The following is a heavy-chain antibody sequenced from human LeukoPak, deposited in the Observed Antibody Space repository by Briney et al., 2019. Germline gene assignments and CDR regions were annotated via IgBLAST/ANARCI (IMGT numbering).Heavy chain of an antibody. CDR2: IYYSGST. Sequence: SETLSLTCTVSGGSISSGDYYWSWIRQPPGKGLEWIGYIYYSGSTNYNPSLKSRVTISVDTSKNQFSLKLSSVTAADTAVYYCARHNDDILTGYSEIDYWGQGTLVTVSS. V-gene: IGHV4-30-4*01. CDR3: ARHNDDILTGYSEIDY. D-gene: IGHD3-9*01. CDR1: GGSISSGDYY. J-gene: IGHJ4*02.